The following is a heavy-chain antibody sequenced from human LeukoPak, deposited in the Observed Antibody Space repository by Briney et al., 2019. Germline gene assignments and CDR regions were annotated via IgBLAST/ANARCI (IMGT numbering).Heavy chain of an antibody. V-gene: IGHV1-2*04. CDR3: ARDRGQWLVPRWYFDL. CDR1: GYTFTGYY. CDR2: INPNSGGT. Sequence: ASVKVSCKASGYTFTGYYMHWVRQAPGQGLEWMGWINPNSGGTNYAQKFQGWVTMTRDTSISTAYMELSRLRSDDTAVYYCARDRGQWLVPRWYFDLWGRGTLVTVSS. D-gene: IGHD6-19*01. J-gene: IGHJ2*01.